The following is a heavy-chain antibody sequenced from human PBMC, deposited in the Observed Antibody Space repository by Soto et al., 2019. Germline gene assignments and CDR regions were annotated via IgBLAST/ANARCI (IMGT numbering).Heavy chain of an antibody. CDR2: INHSGST. Sequence: SVTLSLTCAVDGGYFIGYCWSWIGQPPGKGLEWIGEINHSGSTNYNPSLKSRVTISVDTSKNQFSLKLSSVTAADTAVYYCVRGAVLLRYFIHWGQGTLVTVSS. D-gene: IGHD3-9*01. V-gene: IGHV4-34*01. J-gene: IGHJ4*02. CDR1: GGYFIGYC. CDR3: VRGAVLLRYFIH.